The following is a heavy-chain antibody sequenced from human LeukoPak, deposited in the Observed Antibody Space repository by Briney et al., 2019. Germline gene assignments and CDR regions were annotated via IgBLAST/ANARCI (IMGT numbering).Heavy chain of an antibody. V-gene: IGHV1-2*02. D-gene: IGHD2-2*01. Sequence: ASVKVSCKASGYTFTGYYMHWVRQAPGQGLEGMGWINPNSGGTNYAQKFQGRVTMTRDTSISTAYMELSRLRSDDTAVYYCARTYCSSTSCYENWFDPWGQGTLVTVSS. CDR3: ARTYCSSTSCYENWFDP. J-gene: IGHJ5*02. CDR1: GYTFTGYY. CDR2: INPNSGGT.